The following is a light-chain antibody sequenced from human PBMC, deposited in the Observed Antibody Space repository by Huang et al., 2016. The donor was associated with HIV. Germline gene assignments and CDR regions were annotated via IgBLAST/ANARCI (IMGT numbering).Light chain of an antibody. CDR2: SAS. CDR3: QQYNDWPPWT. J-gene: IGKJ1*01. CDR1: QSVKSN. Sequence: EIVMTQSPATLSVSPGERATLSCRASQSVKSNLAWYQQKPGQAPRLLIYSASTRATGIPARFSGSGSGTEFTLTISSLQSEECAVYYCQQYNDWPPWTFGQGTKVEIK. V-gene: IGKV3-15*01.